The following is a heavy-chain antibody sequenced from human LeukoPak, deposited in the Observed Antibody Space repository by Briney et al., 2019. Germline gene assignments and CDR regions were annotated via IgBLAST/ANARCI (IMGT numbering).Heavy chain of an antibody. Sequence: SETLSLTCTVSGVSISSGGYYWSWLRQHPGKGLEWIGYIYYSGSTYYNPSLKSRVTISVDTSKNQFSLKLSSVTAADTAVYYCARGDRLGYCSGGSCYLGNWFDPWGQGTLVTVSS. V-gene: IGHV4-31*03. J-gene: IGHJ5*02. CDR2: IYYSGST. D-gene: IGHD2-15*01. CDR3: ARGDRLGYCSGGSCYLGNWFDP. CDR1: GVSISSGGYY.